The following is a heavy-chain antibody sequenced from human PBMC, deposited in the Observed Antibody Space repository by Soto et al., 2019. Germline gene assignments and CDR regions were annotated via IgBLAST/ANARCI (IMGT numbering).Heavy chain of an antibody. CDR2: ISHDERIK. CDR1: GFTFSDYV. Sequence: QVQLVESGGGVVQPGRSLRLSCAASGFTFSDYVMHWVRQVPGKGLEWVAIISHDERIKYYADSVKGRFTISRDNSNNMLYLQMDSLQTEETALYYCARRFEGATSDLLDYWGQGRLDSVSS. CDR3: ARRFEGATSDLLDY. D-gene: IGHD3-16*01. V-gene: IGHV3-30*03. J-gene: IGHJ4*02.